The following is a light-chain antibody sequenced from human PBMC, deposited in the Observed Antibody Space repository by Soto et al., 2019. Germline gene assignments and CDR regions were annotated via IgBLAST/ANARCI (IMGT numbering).Light chain of an antibody. CDR3: GTWDSSLNVV. CDR2: ENS. J-gene: IGLJ3*02. V-gene: IGLV1-51*02. Sequence: QLVLTQPPSVSAAPGQKVTISCSGGSSNIGRYSLSWYQQLPGTAPKLLIYENSKRPSGIPDRFSGSKSGTSGTLGITGLQPGDEADYYCGTWDSSLNVVFGGGTKLTVL. CDR1: SSNIGRYS.